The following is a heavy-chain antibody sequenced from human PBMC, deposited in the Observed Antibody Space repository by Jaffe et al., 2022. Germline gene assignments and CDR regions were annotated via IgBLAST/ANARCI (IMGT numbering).Heavy chain of an antibody. CDR3: AREGHFPGIAAAGTSSNNWFDP. D-gene: IGHD6-13*01. CDR2: IKEDGSEK. Sequence: EVQLVESGGGLVQPGGSLRLSCAASGFTFRSYWMSWVRQAPGKGLEWVANIKEDGSEKYYVDSVKGRITISRDNAKNSLYLQMNSLRAEDTAVYYCAREGHFPGIAAAGTSSNNWFDPWGQGTLVTVSS. V-gene: IGHV3-7*05. CDR1: GFTFRSYW. J-gene: IGHJ5*02.